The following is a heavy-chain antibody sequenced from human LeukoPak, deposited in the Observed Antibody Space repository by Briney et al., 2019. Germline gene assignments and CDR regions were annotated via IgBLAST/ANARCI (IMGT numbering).Heavy chain of an antibody. J-gene: IGHJ6*02. CDR2: LSYDGTSK. Sequence: GGSLRLSCATSGVTFSTSAMQWGRQAPGKGLEWVTLLSYDGTSKFYADSVMGRFTISRDDSKSTLYLQMNSLRPEDTAVYYCTTNWGMEVWRQGTMVTVPS. CDR3: TTNWGMEV. V-gene: IGHV3-30*14. CDR1: GVTFSTSA.